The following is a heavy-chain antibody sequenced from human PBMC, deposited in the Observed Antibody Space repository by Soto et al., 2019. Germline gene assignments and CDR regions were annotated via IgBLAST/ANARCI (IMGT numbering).Heavy chain of an antibody. CDR2: SIPIFGTA. J-gene: IGHJ4*02. CDR3: ARYYYDSSGYYYYFDY. Sequence: SVKVSCKASGGTFSSYAIGWVRQAPGQGLEWMGGSIPIFGTANYAQKFQGRVTITADESTSTAYMELSSLRSEDTAVYYCARYYYDSSGYYYYFDYWGQGTLVTVSS. V-gene: IGHV1-69*13. D-gene: IGHD3-22*01. CDR1: GGTFSSYA.